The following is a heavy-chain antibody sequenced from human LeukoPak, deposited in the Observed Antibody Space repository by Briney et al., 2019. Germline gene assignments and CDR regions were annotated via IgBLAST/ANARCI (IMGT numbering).Heavy chain of an antibody. CDR3: ARVPGIGGYDCVLSSSCHPQEVVSDAFDI. J-gene: IGHJ3*02. CDR1: GYTFTSYG. D-gene: IGHD5-12*01. Sequence: ASVKVSCKASGYTFTSYGISWVRQAPGQGLEWMGWISAYNGNTNYAQKLQGRVTMTTDTSTSTAYMELRSLRSDDTAVYYCARVPGIGGYDCVLSSSCHPQEVVSDAFDIWGQGTMVTVSS. CDR2: ISAYNGNT. V-gene: IGHV1-18*01.